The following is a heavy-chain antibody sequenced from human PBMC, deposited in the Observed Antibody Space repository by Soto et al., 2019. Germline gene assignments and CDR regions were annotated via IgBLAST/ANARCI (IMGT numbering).Heavy chain of an antibody. J-gene: IGHJ4*02. D-gene: IGHD6-19*01. Sequence: PSETLSLTCTVSGGSIASSLYYLGWIRQSPGKGLEWIESIYYSGSTHYNPSLKSRVTVSVDTSKNQFSLKLTSVTAADTAVYFCVSHRNYIVVSGSFFDYWSQGTLVTVSS. CDR1: GGSIASSLYY. CDR3: VSHRNYIVVSGSFFDY. V-gene: IGHV4-39*01. CDR2: IYYSGST.